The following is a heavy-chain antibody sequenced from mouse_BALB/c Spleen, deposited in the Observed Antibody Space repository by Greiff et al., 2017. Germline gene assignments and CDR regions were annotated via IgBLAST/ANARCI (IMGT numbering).Heavy chain of an antibody. D-gene: IGHD2-1*01. V-gene: IGHV3-6*02. J-gene: IGHJ3*01. CDR3: ARDGGHLPLAY. Sequence: EVKLMESGPGLVKPSQSLSLTCSVTGYSITSGYYWNWVRQFPGNKLEWMGYISYAGSNNYNPSLKNRISITRDPSKNQFFLKLNSVTTEDTATYYCARDGGHLPLAYWGQGTLVTVSA. CDR1: GYSITSGYY. CDR2: ISYAGSN.